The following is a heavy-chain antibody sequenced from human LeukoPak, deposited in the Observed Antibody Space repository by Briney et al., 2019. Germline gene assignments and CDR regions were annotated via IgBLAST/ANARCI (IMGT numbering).Heavy chain of an antibody. CDR1: GFTFSSYG. CDR2: IWYDGSNK. D-gene: IGHD6-13*01. CDR3: AKEGSSWSSSDFDY. V-gene: IGHV3-33*06. J-gene: IGHJ4*02. Sequence: GGSLRLSCAASGFTFSSYGMHWVRQAPGKGLGWVAVIWYDGSNKYYADSVKGRFTISRDNSKNTLYLQMNSLRAEDTAVYYCAKEGSSWSSSDFDYWGQGTLVTVSS.